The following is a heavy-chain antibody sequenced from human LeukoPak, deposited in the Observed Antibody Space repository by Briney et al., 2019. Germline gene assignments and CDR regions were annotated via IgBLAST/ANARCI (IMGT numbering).Heavy chain of an antibody. J-gene: IGHJ5*02. CDR2: IYYSGST. CDR1: GGSISSSSYY. D-gene: IGHD5-18*01. V-gene: IGHV4-39*01. CDR3: ARVTLRGYRNWFDP. Sequence: SETLSLTCTVSGGSISSSSYYWGWIRQPPGKGLEWIGSIYYSGSTYYNPSLKSRVTISVDTSKNQFSLKLSSVTAADTAVYYCARVTLRGYRNWFDPWGQGTLVTVSS.